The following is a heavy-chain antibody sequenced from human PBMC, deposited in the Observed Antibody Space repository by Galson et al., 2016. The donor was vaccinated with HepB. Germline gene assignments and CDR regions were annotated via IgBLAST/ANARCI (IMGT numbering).Heavy chain of an antibody. D-gene: IGHD3-22*01. J-gene: IGHJ3*02. CDR1: GFTFGDHA. V-gene: IGHV3-49*03. Sequence: SLRLSCAASGFTFGDHAMSWFRQAPGKGLEWVGLIRSKAYSGKTEYAASVKGRFTISRDDSKSIAYLQLNSLETENTAVYYCTRDGLSPMYYDSRGYRGFDSFDIWGPGKMVTVSS. CDR2: IRSKAYSGKT. CDR3: TRDGLSPMYYDSRGYRGFDSFDI.